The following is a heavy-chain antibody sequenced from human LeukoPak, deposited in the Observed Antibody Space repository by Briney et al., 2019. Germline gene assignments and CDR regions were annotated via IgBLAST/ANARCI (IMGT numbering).Heavy chain of an antibody. CDR1: GGSFSGYY. D-gene: IGHD6-13*01. Sequence: SETLPLTCAVYGGSFSGYYWSWIRQPPGKGLEWIGEINHSGSTNYNPSPKSRVTISAYTSKNQFSLKLSSVTAADTAVYYCARGARSSSGWVFDYWGQGTLVTVSS. V-gene: IGHV4-34*01. CDR3: ARGARSSSGWVFDY. CDR2: INHSGST. J-gene: IGHJ4*02.